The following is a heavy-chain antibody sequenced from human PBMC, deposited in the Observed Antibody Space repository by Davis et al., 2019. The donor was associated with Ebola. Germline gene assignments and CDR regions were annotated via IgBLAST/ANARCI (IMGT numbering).Heavy chain of an antibody. CDR1: GISFSNYG. CDR2: ISPAGSDK. V-gene: IGHV3-30*03. D-gene: IGHD6-19*01. Sequence: GESLKISCAASGISFSNYGMFWVRQAPGKVMEWVAVISPAGSDKNYADSGKGRFTISRDNAKTSLYLHMNSLRAEDTDVYYCAREDSSGWYEGHDDYWGQGTLVTVSS. CDR3: AREDSSGWYEGHDDY. J-gene: IGHJ4*02.